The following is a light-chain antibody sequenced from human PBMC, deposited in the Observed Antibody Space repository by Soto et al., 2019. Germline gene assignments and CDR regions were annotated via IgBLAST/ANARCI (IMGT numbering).Light chain of an antibody. J-gene: IGLJ2*01. CDR3: SSYTSITTPVV. Sequence: QSALTQPPSVSGSPGQSVTISCTGTSSDVGSYNRVSWYQQPPGTAPKLMIYEVSNRPSGVPDRFSGSKSGNTASLTISGLQAEDEADYYCSSYTSITTPVVFGGGTKLTFL. CDR1: SSDVGSYNR. CDR2: EVS. V-gene: IGLV2-18*02.